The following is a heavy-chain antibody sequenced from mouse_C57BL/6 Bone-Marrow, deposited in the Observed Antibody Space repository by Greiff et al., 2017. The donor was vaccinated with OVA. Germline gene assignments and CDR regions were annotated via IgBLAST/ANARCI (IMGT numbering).Heavy chain of an antibody. J-gene: IGHJ2*01. V-gene: IGHV1-63*01. CDR3: ARDYGSSLEY. Sequence: QVQLQQSGAELVRPGTSVKMSCKASGYTFTNYWIGWAKQRPGHGLEWIGDIYPGGGYTNYNEKFKGKATLTAYKSSSTAYMQFSSLTSEDSAIYYGARDYGSSLEYWGQGTTLTVSS. CDR1: GYTFTNYW. D-gene: IGHD1-1*01. CDR2: IYPGGGYT.